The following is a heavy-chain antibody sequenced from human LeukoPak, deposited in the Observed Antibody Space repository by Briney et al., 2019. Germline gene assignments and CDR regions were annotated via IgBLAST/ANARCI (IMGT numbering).Heavy chain of an antibody. CDR2: IWYDGSNK. Sequence: GRSLRLSCAASGFTFSSYGMHWVRQAPGKGLEWVAVIWYDGSNKYYADSVKGRFTISRDNSKNTLYLQMNSLRAEDTAVYYCARDAEITMVRGALDYWGQGTLVTVSS. CDR3: ARDAEITMVRGALDY. CDR1: GFTFSSYG. V-gene: IGHV3-33*01. D-gene: IGHD3-10*01. J-gene: IGHJ4*02.